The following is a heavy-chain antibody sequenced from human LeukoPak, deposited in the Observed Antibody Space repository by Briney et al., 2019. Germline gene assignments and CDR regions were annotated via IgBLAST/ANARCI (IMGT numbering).Heavy chain of an antibody. D-gene: IGHD3-22*01. CDR2: IIPIFGTA. CDR3: ALTGYYDSSGYYYYPPFDY. J-gene: IGHJ4*02. CDR1: GGTFSSYA. V-gene: IGHV1-69*05. Sequence: GASVKVSCKASGGTFSSYAISWVRQAPGQGLEWMGRIIPIFGTANYAQKFQGRVTIITDESTSTAYMELSSLRSEDTAVYYCALTGYYDSSGYYYYPPFDYWGQGTLVTVSS.